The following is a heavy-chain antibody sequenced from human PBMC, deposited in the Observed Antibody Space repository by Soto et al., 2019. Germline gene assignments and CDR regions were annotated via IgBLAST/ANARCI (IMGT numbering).Heavy chain of an antibody. D-gene: IGHD3-22*01. V-gene: IGHV3-9*01. Sequence: SXRLSCASSGFTFCDYSMHWFRQAPGKGLEWVSGISWNSGSIGYGDSVRGRFTISRYNAKNSMYLQMNSLRPEDTAFYYCTKDNGGYYDSSGKLEYWGQGTLVKVSS. CDR2: ISWNSGSI. J-gene: IGHJ4*02. CDR3: TKDNGGYYDSSGKLEY. CDR1: GFTFCDYS.